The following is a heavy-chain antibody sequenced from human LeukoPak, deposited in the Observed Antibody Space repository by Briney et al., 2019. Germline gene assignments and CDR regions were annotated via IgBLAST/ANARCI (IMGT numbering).Heavy chain of an antibody. V-gene: IGHV4-4*02. CDR1: GVSISSSDW. CDR2: THHSGRT. J-gene: IGHJ5*02. CDR3: ARGVDSSSWFNRVNWFDP. D-gene: IGHD6-13*01. Sequence: PSETLSLTCAVSGVSISSSDWWSWVRQPPGKGLEWIGETHHSGRTNYNPSLKSRVTISVDKSKNQFSLKLSSVTAADTAVYYCARGVDSSSWFNRVNWFDPWGQGTLVTVSS.